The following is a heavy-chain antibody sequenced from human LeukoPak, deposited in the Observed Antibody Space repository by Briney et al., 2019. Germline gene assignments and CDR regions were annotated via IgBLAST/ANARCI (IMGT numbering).Heavy chain of an antibody. V-gene: IGHV3-30*02. CDR3: RKGHYSDDA. CDR1: GFTFSRHG. Sequence: GGSLRLSCAASGFTFSRHGMHWVRQAPGKGLEWVAFIRYDGSEKYYANSVKGRFIISRDNSENTLYLQLNSLRPEDTAVYYCRKGHYSDDAWGQGTLVTVSS. CDR2: IRYDGSEK. J-gene: IGHJ5*02. D-gene: IGHD4-11*01.